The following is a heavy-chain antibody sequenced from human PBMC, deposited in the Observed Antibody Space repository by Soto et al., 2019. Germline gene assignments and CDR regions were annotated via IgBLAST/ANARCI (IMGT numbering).Heavy chain of an antibody. J-gene: IGHJ4*02. D-gene: IGHD4-17*01. CDR2: IIPILGIA. CDR1: GGTFSSYT. CDR3: ARGEPMNDSGDSYYFDY. V-gene: IGHV1-69*02. Sequence: QVQLVQSGAEVKKPGSSVKVSCKASGGTFSSYTISWVRQAPGQGLEWMGRIIPILGIANYAQKFQGRVTITADKSTSTAYMELSSLSSEDTAVYYCARGEPMNDSGDSYYFDYWGQGTLVTVSS.